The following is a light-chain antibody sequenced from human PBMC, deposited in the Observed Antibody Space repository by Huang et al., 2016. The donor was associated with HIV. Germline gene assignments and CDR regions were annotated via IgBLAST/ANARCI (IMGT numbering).Light chain of an antibody. J-gene: IGKJ1*01. CDR1: QNINSW. CDR3: QYGET. Sequence: DIQMTKSTSTLSACIGDRVTTTCRASQNINSWLAWYQQKPGKAPKLLTYKISSLQSGVPSRFSGSGSGTEFILTISSLQPDDVGTYYCQYGETFGQGTKVEIK. V-gene: IGKV1-5*03. CDR2: KIS.